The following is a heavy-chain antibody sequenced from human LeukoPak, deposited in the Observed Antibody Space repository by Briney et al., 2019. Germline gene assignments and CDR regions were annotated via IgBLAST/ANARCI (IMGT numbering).Heavy chain of an antibody. CDR1: EFTFSASA. D-gene: IGHD1-1*01. J-gene: IGHJ4*02. V-gene: IGHV3-23*01. CDR3: AKDASYNFGPLEY. Sequence: PGGSLRLSCAASEFTFSASAMTWVRQAPGKGLEWVSTITYNADSTYYADSLKGRFTITRDNSKNMLFLQMNSLRADDTAVYYCAKDASYNFGPLEYWGQGTLVTVSA. CDR2: ITYNADST.